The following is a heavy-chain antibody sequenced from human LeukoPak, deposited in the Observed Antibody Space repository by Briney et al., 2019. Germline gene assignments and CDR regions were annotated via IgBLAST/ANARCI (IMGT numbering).Heavy chain of an antibody. Sequence: GRSLRLSCAASGFTFDDYAMLWVRQAPGKGLEWVSGICWNSGGIVYADSVKGRFTIPRDNAKNSLYLQMNSLGAEDTALYYCVKVTAAGFVDHWGQGTLVTVSS. D-gene: IGHD6-13*01. V-gene: IGHV3-9*01. CDR2: ICWNSGGI. CDR3: VKVTAAGFVDH. CDR1: GFTFDDYA. J-gene: IGHJ4*02.